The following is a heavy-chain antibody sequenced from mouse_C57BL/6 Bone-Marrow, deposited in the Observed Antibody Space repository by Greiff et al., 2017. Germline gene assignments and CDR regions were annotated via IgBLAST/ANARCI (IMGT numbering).Heavy chain of an antibody. CDR1: GYTFTSYW. D-gene: IGHD4-1*01. J-gene: IGHJ2*01. V-gene: IGHV1-55*01. CDR3: ARSGPLGRSFDY. CDR2: IYPTSGRT. Sequence: QVQLQQSGAALVKPGASVKMSCKASGYTFTSYWITWVKQRPGQGLEWIGDIYPTSGRTNYNEKFKSKAILTVDTSSNTAYMQLSSLTSEDSAVFYCARSGPLGRSFDYWGQGTTLTVSS.